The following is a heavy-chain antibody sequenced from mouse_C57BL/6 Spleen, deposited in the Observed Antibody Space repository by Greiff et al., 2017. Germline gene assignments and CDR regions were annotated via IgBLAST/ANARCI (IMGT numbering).Heavy chain of an antibody. CDR2: ISDGGSYT. CDR3: AKDYGYEYAIDY. J-gene: IGHJ4*01. V-gene: IGHV5-4*01. CDR1: GFTFSSYA. D-gene: IGHD2-2*01. Sequence: VQRVESGGGLVKPGGSLKLSCAASGFTFSSYAMSWVRQTPEKRLEWVATISDGGSYTYYPDNVKVRFPFSSDNAKNHLYLQMSHLKSEDTAMCYCAKDYGYEYAIDYWGQGTSVTVSS.